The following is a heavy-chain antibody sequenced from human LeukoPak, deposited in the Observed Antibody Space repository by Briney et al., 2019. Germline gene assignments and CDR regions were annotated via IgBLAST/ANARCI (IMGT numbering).Heavy chain of an antibody. D-gene: IGHD3-22*01. Sequence: RASVKVSCKASGHTFTRYNMHWVRQAPGQGLEWMGIIDPSGGSTSYAQKFQGRVTMTRDTSTSTVYMELSSLRSEDTAVYYCARSESSGYMDVWGQGTTVTVSS. J-gene: IGHJ6*02. V-gene: IGHV1-46*01. CDR2: IDPSGGST. CDR1: GHTFTRYN. CDR3: ARSESSGYMDV.